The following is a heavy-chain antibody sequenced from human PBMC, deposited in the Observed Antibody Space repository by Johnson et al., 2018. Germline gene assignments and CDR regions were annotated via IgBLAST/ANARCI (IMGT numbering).Heavy chain of an antibody. J-gene: IGHJ6*03. CDR1: GFTFSSYA. D-gene: IGHD2-15*01. CDR3: AKPGYPASYCSGGSGHYYYYYYMDV. Sequence: VQLVESGGGLVQPGGSLRLSCAASGFTFSSYAMHWVRQAPGKGLEYVSAISSNGGSTYYANSVKGRFTISRDNSKNTLYLQMGRLRAEDMDVYYCAKPGYPASYCSGGSGHYYYYYYMDVWGKGTTVTVSS. V-gene: IGHV3-64*01. CDR2: ISSNGGST.